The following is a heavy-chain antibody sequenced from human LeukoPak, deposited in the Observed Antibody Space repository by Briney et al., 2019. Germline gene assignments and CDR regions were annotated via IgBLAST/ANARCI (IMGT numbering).Heavy chain of an antibody. J-gene: IGHJ4*02. D-gene: IGHD5-12*01. V-gene: IGHV7-4-1*02. CDR3: ARGYSGYDYYFDY. CDR2: INPNTGNP. Sequence: ASVKVSCKASGYTFTNYPMNWVRQAPGQGLEWMGWINPNTGNPTYAQGFTGRFVFSLDTSVSTAYLQISSLKAEDTAVYYCARGYSGYDYYFDYWGQGTLVTVSS. CDR1: GYTFTNYP.